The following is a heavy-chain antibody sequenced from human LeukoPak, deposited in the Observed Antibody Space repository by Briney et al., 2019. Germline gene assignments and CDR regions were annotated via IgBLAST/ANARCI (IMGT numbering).Heavy chain of an antibody. J-gene: IGHJ4*02. CDR2: IRSKDDNSAT. CDR3: TRVPAHSGYFDY. Sequence: GGSLRLSCAASGFTFSGSAIHWVRQASGKGLEWVGRIRSKDDNSATAYAASVKGRFTISRDDSKNTAYLQMNSLKTEDTAVYYCTRVPAHSGYFDYWGQGTLVTVSS. CDR1: GFTFSGSA. V-gene: IGHV3-73*01. D-gene: IGHD6-13*01.